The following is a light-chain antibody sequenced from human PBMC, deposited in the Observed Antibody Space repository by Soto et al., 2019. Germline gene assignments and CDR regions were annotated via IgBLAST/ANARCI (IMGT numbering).Light chain of an antibody. CDR2: DAS. CDR3: QQRSNWFVT. V-gene: IGKV3-11*01. J-gene: IGKJ2*01. CDR1: QSVSSY. Sequence: EKVLTQSPATLSLSPGERATLSCRASQSVSSYLAWYQQKPGQAPRLLIYDASNRATGIPARFSGSGSGTDFTLTISSLEPEDFAVYYCQQRSNWFVTFGQGTKLEIK.